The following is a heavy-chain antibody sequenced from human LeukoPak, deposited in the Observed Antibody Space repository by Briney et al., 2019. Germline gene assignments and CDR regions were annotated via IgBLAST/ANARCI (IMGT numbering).Heavy chain of an antibody. V-gene: IGHV3-11*01. D-gene: IGHD6-19*01. J-gene: IGHJ4*02. CDR2: ISSSGSTI. CDR3: ARHLFRQWLVFDY. CDR1: GFTFSDYY. Sequence: GGSLRLSCAASGFTFSDYYMSWIRQAPGKGLEWVSYISSSGSTIYYADSVKGRFTISRDNAKNSLYLQMNSLRAEDTAVYYCARHLFRQWLVFDYWGQGTLVTVSS.